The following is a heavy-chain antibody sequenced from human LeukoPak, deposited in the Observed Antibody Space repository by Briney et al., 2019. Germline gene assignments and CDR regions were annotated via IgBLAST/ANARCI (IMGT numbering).Heavy chain of an antibody. CDR3: ARVFSGSGWYGGPFEY. CDR2: IYHSGST. CDR1: GHSISSGYY. Sequence: SETLSLTCAVSGHSISSGYYWGWIRQPPGKGLEWIGSIYHSGSTYYNPSLKSRVTISVDTSKNQFSLKLSSVTAADTAVYYCARVFSGSGWYGGPFEYWGQGTLVTVSS. J-gene: IGHJ4*02. D-gene: IGHD6-19*01. V-gene: IGHV4-38-2*01.